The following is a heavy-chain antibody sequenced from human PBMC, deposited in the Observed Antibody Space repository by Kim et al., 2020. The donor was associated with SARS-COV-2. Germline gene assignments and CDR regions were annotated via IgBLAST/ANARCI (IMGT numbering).Heavy chain of an antibody. CDR1: GYTFTSYA. J-gene: IGHJ4*02. CDR2: INTNTGNP. V-gene: IGHV7-4-1*02. Sequence: ASVKVSCKASGYTFTSYAMNWVRQAPGQGLEWMGWINTNTGNPTYAQGFTGRVAFPLDTSASTTYLQLSSLKAEDTAVYYCARTSRITMFGVALNWLGDWGQGTLVTVSS. CDR3: ARTSRITMFGVALNWLGD. D-gene: IGHD3-3*01.